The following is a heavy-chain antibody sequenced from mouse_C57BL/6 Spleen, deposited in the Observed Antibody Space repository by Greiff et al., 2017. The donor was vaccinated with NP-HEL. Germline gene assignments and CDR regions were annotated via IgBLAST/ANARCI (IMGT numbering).Heavy chain of an antibody. CDR3: AIYYGSSYFDY. CDR1: GYTFTSYW. V-gene: IGHV1-64*01. CDR2: IHPNSGST. D-gene: IGHD1-1*01. Sequence: VQLQQPGAELVKPGASVKLSCKASGYTFTSYWMNWVKQRPGQGLEWIGMIHPNSGSTNYNEKFKSKATLTVDKSSSTAYMQLSSLTSEDSAVYYCAIYYGSSYFDYWGQGTTLTVSS. J-gene: IGHJ2*01.